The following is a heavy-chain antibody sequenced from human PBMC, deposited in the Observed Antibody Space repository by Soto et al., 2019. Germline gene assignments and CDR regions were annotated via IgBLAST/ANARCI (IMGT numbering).Heavy chain of an antibody. CDR2: ISYDGSNK. Sequence: GGSLRLSCAASGFTFSSYGMHWVRQAPGKGLEWVAVISYDGSNKYYADSVRGRFTISRDNSKNTLYLQMNSLRAEDTAVYYCAKDRDYDSSGYFDYWGQGTLVTVSS. J-gene: IGHJ4*02. CDR3: AKDRDYDSSGYFDY. CDR1: GFTFSSYG. V-gene: IGHV3-30*18. D-gene: IGHD3-22*01.